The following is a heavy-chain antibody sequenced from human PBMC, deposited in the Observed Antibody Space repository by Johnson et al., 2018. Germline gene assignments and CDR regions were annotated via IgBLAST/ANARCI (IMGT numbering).Heavy chain of an antibody. Sequence: QEQLVESGGGVVQPGRSLRLSCAASGFTFSSYGLDWVRQAPGKGLEWGAVISYDGSNKNYADSVKGRFTISRDNSKNTLYLQMNSLRAEDTAVYDSAKGRGEWEMFWYFDLWGRGTLVTVSS. CDR1: GFTFSSYG. V-gene: IGHV3-30*18. J-gene: IGHJ2*01. CDR3: AKGRGEWEMFWYFDL. D-gene: IGHD1-26*01. CDR2: ISYDGSNK.